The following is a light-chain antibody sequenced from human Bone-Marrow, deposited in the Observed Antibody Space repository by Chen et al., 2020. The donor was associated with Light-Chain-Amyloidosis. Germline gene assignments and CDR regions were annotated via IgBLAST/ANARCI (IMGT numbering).Light chain of an antibody. J-gene: IGKJ4*01. V-gene: IGKV3-11*01. CDR3: QQRSNWPLT. CDR2: DAS. Sequence: EIVLTQSPPTLSLSPGETATLSCRASQSVSSYLAWYQQKPGQAPRLLIYDASNRAPGIPARFSGSGSGTDFTLTISSLEPEDFAVYYCQQRSNWPLTLGGGTKVEIK. CDR1: QSVSSY.